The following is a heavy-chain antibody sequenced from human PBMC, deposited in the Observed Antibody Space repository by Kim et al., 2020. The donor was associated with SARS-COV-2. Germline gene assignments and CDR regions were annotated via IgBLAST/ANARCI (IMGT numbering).Heavy chain of an antibody. D-gene: IGHD2-2*01. J-gene: IGHJ6*03. V-gene: IGHV4-34*01. CDR3: ARSGSTRGYYYYYMDV. Sequence: SETLSLTCAVYGGSFSGYYWSWIRQPPGKGLEWIGEISQSGSANYDPSLKSRVTMSLDTAKNQFFMKFSVVTAADTAVYYCARSGSTRGYYYYYMDVWGKGTTVTFSS. CDR2: ISQSGSA. CDR1: GGSFSGYY.